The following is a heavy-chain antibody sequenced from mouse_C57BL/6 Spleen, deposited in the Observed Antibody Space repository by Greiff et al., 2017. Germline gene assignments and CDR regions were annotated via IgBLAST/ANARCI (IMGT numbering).Heavy chain of an antibody. V-gene: IGHV2-5*01. D-gene: IGHD4-1*01. J-gene: IGHJ3*01. Sequence: VHLVESGPGLVQPSQSLSITCTVSGFSLTSYGVHWVRQSPGKGLEWLGGIWRGGSTDYNAAFMSRLSITKDNSKSQVFFKMNSLQADDTTIYYCAKGAGTIFAYWGQGTLVTVSA. CDR1: GFSLTSYG. CDR3: AKGAGTIFAY. CDR2: IWRGGST.